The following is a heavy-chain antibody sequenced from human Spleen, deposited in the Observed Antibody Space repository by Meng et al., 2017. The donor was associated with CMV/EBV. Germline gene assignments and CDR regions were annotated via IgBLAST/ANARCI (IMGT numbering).Heavy chain of an antibody. J-gene: IGHJ4*02. D-gene: IGHD3-10*01. CDR1: GFTLSRYW. CDR2: INKDGSFT. V-gene: IGHV3-74*01. CDR3: TRDLAGRDDY. Sequence: LSCLASGFTLSRYWMHWVRQVPGKGLVWVSRINKDGSFTTHADSVEGRFTISRDNAKNTLFLQMSSLRAEDTAVYYCTRDLAGRDDYWGPGTLVTVSS.